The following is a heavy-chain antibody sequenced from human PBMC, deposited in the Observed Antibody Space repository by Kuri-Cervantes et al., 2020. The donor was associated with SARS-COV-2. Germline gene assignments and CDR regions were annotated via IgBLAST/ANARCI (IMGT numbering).Heavy chain of an antibody. CDR3: ARGRNYDVWSGYFHFDY. J-gene: IGHJ4*02. V-gene: IGHV4-30-2*01. CDR1: GGSISSSSYY. D-gene: IGHD3-3*01. CDR2: IYHSGST. Sequence: SETLSLTCTVSGGSISSSSYYWGWIRQPPGKGLEWIGYIYHSGSTYYNPSLESRVTISVGRSKNQFSLKLSSVTAADTAVYYCARGRNYDVWSGYFHFDYWGQGTLVTVSS.